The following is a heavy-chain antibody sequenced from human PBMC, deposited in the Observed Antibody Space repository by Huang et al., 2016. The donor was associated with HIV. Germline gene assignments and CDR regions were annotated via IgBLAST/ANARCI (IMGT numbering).Heavy chain of an antibody. V-gene: IGHV3-30*18. Sequence: QVHLEESGGGVVQPGRPLRLFCTASGFMVSTFGIDWVRQATGKVLEWLAGISNDGSRKYYVDSVKGRFTISRDNSKNIVYLQMNSLRPEDTAVYYCAKPSGDYEFFDFWGQGTVVTVSS. D-gene: IGHD4-17*01. CDR3: AKPSGDYEFFDF. CDR2: ISNDGSRK. J-gene: IGHJ4*02. CDR1: GFMVSTFG.